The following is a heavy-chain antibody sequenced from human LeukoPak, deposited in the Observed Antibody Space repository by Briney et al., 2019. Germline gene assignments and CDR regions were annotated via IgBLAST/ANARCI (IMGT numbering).Heavy chain of an antibody. CDR3: AKDYSSASYYADY. CDR2: IRYDGSNK. J-gene: IGHJ4*02. CDR1: GFTFSSHG. D-gene: IGHD3-22*01. Sequence: GGSLRLSCAASGFTFSSHGMHWVRQAPGKGLEWVAFIRYDGSNKYYAESVKGRFTIPRDNSKNTLYLEMNSLRAEDTAVYYCAKDYSSASYYADYWGQGILVTVSS. V-gene: IGHV3-30*02.